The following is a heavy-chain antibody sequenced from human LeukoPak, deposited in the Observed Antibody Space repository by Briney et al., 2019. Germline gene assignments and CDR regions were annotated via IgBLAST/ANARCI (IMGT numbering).Heavy chain of an antibody. CDR1: GYTFTSYY. D-gene: IGHD3-16*01. J-gene: IGHJ5*02. CDR2: INPSGGST. V-gene: IGHV1-46*01. Sequence: ASVKVSCKASGYTFTSYYMHWVRQAPGQGLEWMGIINPSGGSTSYAQKFQGRVTMTRDMSTSTVYMELSSLRSEDTAMYYCARASFWESPINWFAPWGQGTLVTVSS. CDR3: ARASFWESPINWFAP.